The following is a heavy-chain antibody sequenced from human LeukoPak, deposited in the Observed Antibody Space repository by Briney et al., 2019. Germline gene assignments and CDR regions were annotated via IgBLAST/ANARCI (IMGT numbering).Heavy chain of an antibody. CDR3: ARGLGSYDFWSGYFDI. CDR2: INPNSGGT. CDR1: GYTFTGYY. D-gene: IGHD3-3*01. J-gene: IGHJ3*02. Sequence: ASVKVSRKASGYTFTGYYMHWVRQAPGQGLEWMGWINPNSGGTNYAQKFQGRVTMTRDTSISTAYMELSRLRSDDTAVYYCARGLGSYDFWSGYFDIWGQGTMVTVSS. V-gene: IGHV1-2*02.